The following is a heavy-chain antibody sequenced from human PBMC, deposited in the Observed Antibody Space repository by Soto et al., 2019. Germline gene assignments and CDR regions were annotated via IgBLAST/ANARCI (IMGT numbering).Heavy chain of an antibody. CDR1: GFTFSSYA. V-gene: IGHV3-23*01. J-gene: IGHJ4*02. Sequence: EVQLLESGGGLVQPGGSLRLSCAASGFTFSSYAMSWVRQAPGKGLEWVSAISGSGGSTYYADSVKGRFTISRDNSKNTLYLQMNSLRAEDTAVYYCAKDFWLEGYIWGSYSMCPDYWGQGTLVTVSS. D-gene: IGHD3-16*01. CDR2: ISGSGGST. CDR3: AKDFWLEGYIWGSYSMCPDY.